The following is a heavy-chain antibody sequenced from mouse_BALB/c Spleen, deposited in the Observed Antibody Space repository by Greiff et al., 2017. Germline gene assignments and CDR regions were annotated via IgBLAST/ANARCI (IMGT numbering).Heavy chain of an antibody. CDR2: INPSTGYT. CDR1: GYTFTSYW. J-gene: IGHJ4*01. CDR3: ARGGGRGYAMDY. V-gene: IGHV1-7*01. Sequence: VQGVESGAELAKPGASVKMSCKASGYTFTSYWMHWVKQRPGQGLEWIGYINPSTGYTEYNQKFKDKATLTADKSSSTAYMQLSSLTSEDSAVYYCARGGGRGYAMDYWGQGTSVTVSS.